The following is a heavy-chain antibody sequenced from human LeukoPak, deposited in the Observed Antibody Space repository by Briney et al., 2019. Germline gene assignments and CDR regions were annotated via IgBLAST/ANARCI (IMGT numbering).Heavy chain of an antibody. CDR1: GFTFSSYA. D-gene: IGHD2-2*01. V-gene: IGHV3-23*01. Sequence: EGSLRLSCAASGFTFSSYAMSWVRQAPGKGLEWVSGISGSGGSTYYADSVKGRFTISRDNSKNTLYLQMNSLRAEDTAVYYCAKRRDTVVVPAAIDYWGQGTLVTVFS. J-gene: IGHJ4*02. CDR3: AKRRDTVVVPAAIDY. CDR2: ISGSGGST.